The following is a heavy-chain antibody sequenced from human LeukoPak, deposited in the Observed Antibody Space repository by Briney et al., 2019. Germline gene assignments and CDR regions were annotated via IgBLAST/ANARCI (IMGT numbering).Heavy chain of an antibody. Sequence: LGESLKISCKGSGYSFTSYWIGWVRQMPWKGLEWMGIIYPGDSDTRSSPSFQSQVTISADKSISTAYPRWSSLKASDTAMYYCARQAVRGAYDWFDPWGQGTLVTVSS. CDR3: ARQAVRGAYDWFDP. CDR2: IYPGDSDT. D-gene: IGHD3-10*01. CDR1: GYSFTSYW. V-gene: IGHV5-51*01. J-gene: IGHJ5*02.